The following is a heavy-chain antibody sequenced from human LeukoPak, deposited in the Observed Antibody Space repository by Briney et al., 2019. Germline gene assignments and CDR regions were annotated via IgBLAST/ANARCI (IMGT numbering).Heavy chain of an antibody. Sequence: GASVKVSCKASGYTFTSYGISWVRQAPGQGLEWMGWISAYNGNTNYAQKLQGRVTMTTDTSTSTAHMELRSLRSDDTAVYYCARDRAYCSGGSCWYFDYWGQGTLVTVSS. CDR2: ISAYNGNT. CDR1: GYTFTSYG. J-gene: IGHJ4*02. D-gene: IGHD2-15*01. CDR3: ARDRAYCSGGSCWYFDY. V-gene: IGHV1-18*01.